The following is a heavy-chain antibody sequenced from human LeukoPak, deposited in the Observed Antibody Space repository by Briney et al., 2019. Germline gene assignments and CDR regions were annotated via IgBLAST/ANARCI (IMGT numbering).Heavy chain of an antibody. V-gene: IGHV4-4*07. CDR1: GGCISSYY. D-gene: IGHD2-8*01. CDR3: AGAPNTYYFDY. CDR2: ISTTGST. Sequence: SETLSLTCTVSGGCISSYYWSWFRQSAGKGLEWIGRISTTGSTNYNPSLKSRVTMSLDTSKNQFSLRVSSVTAADTAVYYCAGAPNTYYFDYWGQGTLVTVSS. J-gene: IGHJ4*02.